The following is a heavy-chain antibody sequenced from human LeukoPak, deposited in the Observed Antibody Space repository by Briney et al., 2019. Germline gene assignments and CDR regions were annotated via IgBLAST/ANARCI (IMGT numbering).Heavy chain of an antibody. CDR2: INRGGSEK. CDR3: ATRTEGRWFDP. CDR1: GFTFSSYW. V-gene: IGHV3-7*03. J-gene: IGHJ5*02. Sequence: PGGSLRLSCAASGFTFSSYWMSWVRQAPGRGLEWVANINRGGSEKYYVDSVKGRFTISRDNAKNSLYLQMNSLRAEDTAVYYCATRTEGRWFDPWGQGTLVTVSS.